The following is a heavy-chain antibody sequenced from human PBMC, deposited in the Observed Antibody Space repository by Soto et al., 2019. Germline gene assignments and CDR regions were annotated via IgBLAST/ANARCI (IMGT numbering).Heavy chain of an antibody. D-gene: IGHD6-6*01. Sequence: LSLTCTVSGGSISSGDYYWSWIRQPPGKGLEWIGYIYYSGSTYYNPSLKSRVTISVDTSKNQFSLKLSSVAAADTAVYYCARERVGIAARTVPHHFDYWGQGTLVTVSS. J-gene: IGHJ4*02. CDR1: GGSISSGDYY. V-gene: IGHV4-30-4*01. CDR2: IYYSGST. CDR3: ARERVGIAARTVPHHFDY.